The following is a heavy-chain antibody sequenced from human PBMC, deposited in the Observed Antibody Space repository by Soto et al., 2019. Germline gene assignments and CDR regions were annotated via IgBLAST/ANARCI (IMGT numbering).Heavy chain of an antibody. J-gene: IGHJ4*02. CDR2: IYDSGTT. D-gene: IGHD2-21*02. Sequence: QVQLQESGPGLVKPSETLSLTCTVSGGSISSYLWSWIRQPPGKGLEWIGYIYDSGTTNYSPSLKSRVTIPVDTSKNQFFLDLISVTAADTAVYYCARGGGGGNSAVAAYWGQGTLVTVSS. CDR1: GGSISSYL. V-gene: IGHV4-59*01. CDR3: ARGGGGGNSAVAAY.